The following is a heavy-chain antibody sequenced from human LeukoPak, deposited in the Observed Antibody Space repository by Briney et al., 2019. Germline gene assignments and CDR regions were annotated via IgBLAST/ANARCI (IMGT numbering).Heavy chain of an antibody. CDR3: ARDYGPREYYYYYMDV. D-gene: IGHD3-10*01. Sequence: ASVKVSCKASGYTFTGYYMHWVRQAPGQGLEWMGWINPNSGGTNYAQKFQGRVTMTRDTSISTAYMELSRLRSDDTAVYYCARDYGPREYYYYYMDVWGKGTTVTVSS. CDR2: INPNSGGT. CDR1: GYTFTGYY. V-gene: IGHV1-2*02. J-gene: IGHJ6*03.